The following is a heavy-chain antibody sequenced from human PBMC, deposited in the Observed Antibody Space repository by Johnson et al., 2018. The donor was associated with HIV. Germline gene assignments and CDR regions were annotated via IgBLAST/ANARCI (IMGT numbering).Heavy chain of an antibody. CDR1: GFTFSNYA. J-gene: IGHJ3*02. D-gene: IGHD2-15*01. CDR3: ATPQEGYSAFDI. V-gene: IGHV3-23*04. CDR2: ISGSGGSK. Sequence: EVQLVESGGGLVQPGGSLRLSCAASGFTFSNYAMSWVRQAPGKGLEWVSSISGSGGSKYYADSAKGRFTISRDNSKNTLYLQMNSRRAEDTAVYYCATPQEGYSAFDIWGQGTMVTVSS.